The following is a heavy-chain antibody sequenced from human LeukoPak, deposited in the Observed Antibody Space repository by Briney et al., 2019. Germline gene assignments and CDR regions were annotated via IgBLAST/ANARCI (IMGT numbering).Heavy chain of an antibody. CDR1: GYTFTTYA. V-gene: IGHV1-18*04. CDR2: ISAYNGNT. D-gene: IGHD1-26*01. Sequence: ASGTVSSTASGYTFTTYAISWVRQAPGQGLEWMGWISAYNGNTNYAQKLQGRVTMTTDTSTTTVYLELRSLRSDDTAVYYCARDGNSGRYFPYFDYWGQGTLVTVSS. J-gene: IGHJ4*02. CDR3: ARDGNSGRYFPYFDY.